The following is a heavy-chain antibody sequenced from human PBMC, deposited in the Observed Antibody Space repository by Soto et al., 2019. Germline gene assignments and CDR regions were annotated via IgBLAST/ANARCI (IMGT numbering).Heavy chain of an antibody. CDR2: IYHSGST. CDR3: ARGSPELLWFGELAYWFDP. J-gene: IGHJ5*02. Sequence: SETLSLTCAVSGGSISSGGYSWSWIRQPPGKGLEWIGYIYHSGSTYYNPSLKSRVTISVDRSKNQFSLKLSSVTAADTAVYYCARGSPELLWFGELAYWFDPWGQGTLVTVSS. D-gene: IGHD3-10*01. V-gene: IGHV4-30-2*01. CDR1: GGSISSGGYS.